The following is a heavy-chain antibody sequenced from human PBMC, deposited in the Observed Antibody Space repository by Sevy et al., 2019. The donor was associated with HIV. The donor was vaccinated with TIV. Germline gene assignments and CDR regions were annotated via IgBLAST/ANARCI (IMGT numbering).Heavy chain of an antibody. D-gene: IGHD2-2*01. CDR3: VKELEYCSSTSCYLGYYYYGMDV. J-gene: IGHJ6*02. Sequence: GGSLRLSCSASGFTFSSYAMHWVRQAPGKGLEYVSVISSNGGSTHYADSVKGRFTISRDNSKNRLYLQMSSLRVEETAVYYCVKELEYCSSTSCYLGYYYYGMDVWGQGTTVTVSS. V-gene: IGHV3-64D*06. CDR1: GFTFSSYA. CDR2: ISSNGGST.